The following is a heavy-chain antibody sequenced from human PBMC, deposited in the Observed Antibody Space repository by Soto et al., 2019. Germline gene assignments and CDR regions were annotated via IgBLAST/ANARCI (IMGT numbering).Heavy chain of an antibody. CDR2: ISGSGSAT. Sequence: PGGSLRLSCAASGFTFSSYAMTWVRQAPGKGLEWVSTISGSGSATYYADSVKGRFTISRDNSKNTLYLQMNSLRAEDTAVYYCARDSRLQQQPFDYWGQGTLVTVSS. CDR3: ARDSRLQQQPFDY. J-gene: IGHJ4*02. V-gene: IGHV3-23*01. D-gene: IGHD6-13*01. CDR1: GFTFSSYA.